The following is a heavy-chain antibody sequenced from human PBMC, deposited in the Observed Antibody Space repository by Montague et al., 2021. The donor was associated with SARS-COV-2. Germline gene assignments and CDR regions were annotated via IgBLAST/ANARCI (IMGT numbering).Heavy chain of an antibody. V-gene: IGHV4-34*01. CDR3: AKEREVVRAARTLVAFDL. CDR2: INHSGTA. D-gene: IGHD2-2*01. J-gene: IGHJ3*01. Sequence: SETLSLTCAVYGGSFSVYYWSWLRQSPGSGLEWIAEINHSGTANXNPSLKSRVKISVDTSKNQFTLKLTSVTAADTAMYYCAKEREVVRAARTLVAFDLWGQGTMVTVSS. CDR1: GGSFSVYY.